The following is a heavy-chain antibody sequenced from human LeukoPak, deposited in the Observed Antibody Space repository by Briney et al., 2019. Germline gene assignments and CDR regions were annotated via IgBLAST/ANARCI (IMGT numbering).Heavy chain of an antibody. CDR3: AKDIGSYSSGCRD. CDR1: GFTFDDYA. J-gene: IGHJ4*02. CDR2: ISWNSGSI. V-gene: IGHV3-9*01. D-gene: IGHD6-19*01. Sequence: GVSLRLSCAASGFTFDDYAMHWVRQAPGKGLEWVSGISWNSGSIGYADSVKGRFTISRDNAKNSLYLQMNSLRAEDTALYYCAKDIGSYSSGCRDWGQGTLVTVSS.